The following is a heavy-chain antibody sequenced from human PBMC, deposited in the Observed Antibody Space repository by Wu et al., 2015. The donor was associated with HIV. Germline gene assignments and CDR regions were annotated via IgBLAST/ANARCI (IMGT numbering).Heavy chain of an antibody. Sequence: QVQLVQSGSEVKKPGASVKVSCKASGYTFTSYYIHWLRQAPGQGLEWMAWITPNSGGTNSAQMFQGRVTMTRDASITTVYLELNSLTSDDTAVYYCVRGARGMPKGAFDIWDQGTLVIVSS. D-gene: IGHD3-16*01. CDR1: GYTFTSYY. CDR3: VRGARGMPKGAFDI. J-gene: IGHJ3*02. V-gene: IGHV1-2*02. CDR2: ITPNSGGT.